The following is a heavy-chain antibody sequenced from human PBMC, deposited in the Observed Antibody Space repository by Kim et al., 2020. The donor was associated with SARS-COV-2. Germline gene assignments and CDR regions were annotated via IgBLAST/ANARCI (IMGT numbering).Heavy chain of an antibody. D-gene: IGHD1-26*01. CDR1: GGSISSSSYY. CDR2: IYYSGST. J-gene: IGHJ4*02. Sequence: SETLSLTCTVSGGSISSSSYYWGWIRQPPGKGLEWIGSIYYSGSTYYNPSLKSRVTISVDTSKNQFSLKLSSVTAADTAVYYCASHKWEVGICLDYPGQATMATVS. CDR3: ASHKWEVGICLDY. V-gene: IGHV4-39*01.